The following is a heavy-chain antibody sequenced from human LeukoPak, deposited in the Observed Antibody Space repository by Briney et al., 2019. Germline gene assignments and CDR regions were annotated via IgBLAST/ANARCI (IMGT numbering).Heavy chain of an antibody. V-gene: IGHV4-39*01. Sequence: SETLSLTCTVSGGSISSSSYYWGWIRQPPGNGLEWIGCIYYSGSTYYNPSLKSRVTISVDTSKNQFSLKLSSVAAADTAVYYCARTQAYCGGDCYLGYWGQGTLVTVSS. CDR2: IYYSGST. CDR1: GGSISSSSYY. J-gene: IGHJ4*02. CDR3: ARTQAYCGGDCYLGY. D-gene: IGHD2-21*02.